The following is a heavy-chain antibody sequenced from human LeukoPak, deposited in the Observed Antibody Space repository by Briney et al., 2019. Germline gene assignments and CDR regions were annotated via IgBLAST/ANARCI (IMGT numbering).Heavy chain of an antibody. CDR2: ISFDGSNK. CDR1: GFTFSSYA. J-gene: IGHJ4*02. D-gene: IGHD6-19*01. Sequence: PGGSLRLSCAASGFTFSSYAMGWVRQAPGKGLEWVSLISFDGSNKYYADSVKGRFAISRDNSKNTLYLQMNSLRPEDTAVYYCARGNGLSSGWYEFYFWGQGALVAGSS. V-gene: IGHV3-30*09. CDR3: ARGNGLSSGWYEFYF.